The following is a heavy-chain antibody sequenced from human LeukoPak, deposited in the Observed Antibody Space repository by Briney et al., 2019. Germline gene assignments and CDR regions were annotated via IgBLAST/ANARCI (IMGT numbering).Heavy chain of an antibody. V-gene: IGHV4-4*09. CDR1: GGSISSYY. CDR2: IYTSGST. CDR3: ARRVRDPIAPLYYYCYMDV. Sequence: PSETLSLTCTVSGGSISSYYWSWIRQPPGKGLEWIGYIYTSGSTNYNPSLKSRVTISVDTSRNQFSLKLSSVTAADTAVYYCARRVRDPIAPLYYYCYMDVWGKGTTVTVSS. J-gene: IGHJ6*03. D-gene: IGHD3-10*01.